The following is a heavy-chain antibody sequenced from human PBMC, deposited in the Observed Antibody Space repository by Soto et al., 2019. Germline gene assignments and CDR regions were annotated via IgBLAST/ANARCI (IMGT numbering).Heavy chain of an antibody. J-gene: IGHJ4*02. CDR1: GFTFSSYA. CDR3: ARDQDTAMARFFDY. D-gene: IGHD5-18*01. CDR2: ISYDGSNK. V-gene: IGHV3-30-3*01. Sequence: GGSLRLSCAASGFTFSSYAMHWVRQAPGKGLEWVAVISYDGSNKYYADSVKGRFTISRDNSKNTLYLQMNSLRAEDTAVYYCARDQDTAMARFFDYWGQGTLVTVSS.